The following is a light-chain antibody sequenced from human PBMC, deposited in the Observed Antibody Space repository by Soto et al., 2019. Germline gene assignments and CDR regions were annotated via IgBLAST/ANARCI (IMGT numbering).Light chain of an antibody. CDR3: QQYGSAQS. J-gene: IGKJ1*01. CDR1: QRVSGGF. CDR2: DTS. Sequence: DIVLTQSPAILSLSPGESVTLYCGASQRVSGGFLAWYQHKPGLAPMPILYDTSIGATGVPDRFSGSGSGTHFTLTISRLDPEDFAVYYCQQYGSAQSFGQGAKVDIK. V-gene: IGKV3D-20*01.